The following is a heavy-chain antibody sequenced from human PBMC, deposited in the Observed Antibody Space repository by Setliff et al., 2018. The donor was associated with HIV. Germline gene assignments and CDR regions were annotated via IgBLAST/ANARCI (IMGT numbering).Heavy chain of an antibody. D-gene: IGHD2-2*01. CDR1: GFTFSSYS. V-gene: IGHV3-48*01. CDR2: ISSSSSTI. J-gene: IGHJ4*02. Sequence: GGSLRLSCAASGFTFSSYSMNWVRQAPGKGLEWVSYISSSSSTIYYADSVKGRFTISRDNAKNSLYLQMNSLRAEHTAVYYCARGEPTILIEPAAFFDYWGQGTLVTAPQ. CDR3: ARGEPTILIEPAAFFDY.